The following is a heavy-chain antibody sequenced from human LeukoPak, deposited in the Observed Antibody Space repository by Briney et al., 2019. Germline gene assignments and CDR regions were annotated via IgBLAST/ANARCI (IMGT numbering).Heavy chain of an antibody. CDR1: GGSLSSYY. J-gene: IGHJ3*02. CDR2: IYYSGST. Sequence: SETLSLTCTVSGGSLSSYYWSWLRQPPGKGLEWIGYIYYSGSTNYNPSLKSRVTISVDTSKNQFSLKLSSVTAADTAVYYCARAGRSSAFDIWGQGTMVTVSS. CDR3: ARAGRSSAFDI. V-gene: IGHV4-59*01.